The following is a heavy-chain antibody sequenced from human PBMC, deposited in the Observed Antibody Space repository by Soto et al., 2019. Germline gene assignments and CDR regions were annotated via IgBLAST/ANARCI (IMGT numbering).Heavy chain of an antibody. V-gene: IGHV1-18*01. Sequence: GASVKVSCKASGYTFTSYGISWVRQAPGQGLKWMGWISAYNGNTNYAQKLQGRVTMTTDTSTSTAYMELRSLRSDDTAVYYCARGDGPYDILTGYYYYYGMDVWGQGTTVTVSS. CDR1: GYTFTSYG. CDR3: ARGDGPYDILTGYYYYYGMDV. D-gene: IGHD3-9*01. J-gene: IGHJ6*02. CDR2: ISAYNGNT.